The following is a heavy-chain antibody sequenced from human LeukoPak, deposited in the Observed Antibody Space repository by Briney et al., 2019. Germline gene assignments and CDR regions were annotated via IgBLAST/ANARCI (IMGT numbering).Heavy chain of an antibody. CDR3: ARSAPTLTYDILTGYLGY. V-gene: IGHV1-2*02. CDR1: GYTFTGYY. D-gene: IGHD3-9*01. J-gene: IGHJ4*02. CDR2: INPNSGAT. Sequence: ASVKVSCKASGYTFTGYYMHWVRQAPGQGLGWMGWINPNSGATNYAQKFQGRVTMTRDTSISTAYTELSRLRSDDTAFYYCARSAPTLTYDILTGYLGYWGQGTLVTVSS.